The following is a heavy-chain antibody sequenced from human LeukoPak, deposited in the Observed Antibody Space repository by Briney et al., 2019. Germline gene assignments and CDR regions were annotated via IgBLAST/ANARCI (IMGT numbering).Heavy chain of an antibody. CDR1: GGSFSGYY. CDR2: INHSGST. J-gene: IGHJ5*02. CDR3: ARDGLRFSFFDP. V-gene: IGHV4-34*01. D-gene: IGHD5-12*01. Sequence: SETLSLTCAVYGGSFSGYYWSWIRQPPGKGLEWIGEINHSGSTNYNPSLKSRVTISVDTSKNQFSLKLSSVTAADTVVYYCARDGLRFSFFDPWGQGTLVTVSS.